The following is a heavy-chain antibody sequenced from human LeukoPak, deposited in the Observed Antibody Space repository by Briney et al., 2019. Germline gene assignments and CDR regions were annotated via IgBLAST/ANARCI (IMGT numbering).Heavy chain of an antibody. V-gene: IGHV4-34*01. CDR3: ASLTVRRPKSPDY. CDR1: GGSFSGYY. CDR2: INHSGTT. Sequence: SETLSLTCAVYGGSFSGYYWSWIRQPPGKGLEWIGEINHSGTTNYNPSLKSRVTISVDTSKNQFSLKLSSVTAADTAVYYCASLTVRRPKSPDYWGQGTLVTVSS. J-gene: IGHJ4*02. D-gene: IGHD3-9*01.